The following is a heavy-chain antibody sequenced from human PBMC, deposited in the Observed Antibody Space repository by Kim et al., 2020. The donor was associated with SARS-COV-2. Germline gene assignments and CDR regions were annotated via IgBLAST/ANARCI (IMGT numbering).Heavy chain of an antibody. V-gene: IGHV3-33*06. D-gene: IGHD2-2*02. Sequence: GGSLRLSCAASGFTFSSYGMHWVRQAPGKGLEWVAVIWYDGSNKYYADSVKGRFTISRDNSKNTLYLQMNSLRAEDTAVYYCAKDIVWYTRHNYGMDVWGQGTTVTVSS. CDR1: GFTFSSYG. CDR2: IWYDGSNK. CDR3: AKDIVWYTRHNYGMDV. J-gene: IGHJ6*02.